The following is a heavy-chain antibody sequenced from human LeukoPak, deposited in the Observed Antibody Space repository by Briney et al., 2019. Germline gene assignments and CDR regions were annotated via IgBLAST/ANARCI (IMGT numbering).Heavy chain of an antibody. V-gene: IGHV3-9*01. CDR3: ARPAGWRSLDY. Sequence: PGRSLRLSCAASGFTFDDYAMHWVRQAPGKCLEWVSGISWNSGSIGYADSVKGRFTISRDNAKNSLYLQMNSLRAEDTAVYYCARPAGWRSLDYWGQGTLVTVSS. J-gene: IGHJ4*02. CDR2: ISWNSGSI. D-gene: IGHD5-24*01. CDR1: GFTFDDYA.